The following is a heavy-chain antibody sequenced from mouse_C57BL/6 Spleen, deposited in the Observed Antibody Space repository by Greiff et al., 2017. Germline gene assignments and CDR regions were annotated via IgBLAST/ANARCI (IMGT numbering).Heavy chain of an antibody. V-gene: IGHV5-17*01. D-gene: IGHD1-1*01. Sequence: EVQRVESGGGLVKPGGSLKLSCAASGFTFSDYGMHWVRQAPEKGLEWVAYISSGSSTIYYADTVKGRVTISRDNAKNTLFLQMTSLRSEDTAMYYCARSNYGSSMDYWGQGTSVTVSS. CDR3: ARSNYGSSMDY. CDR1: GFTFSDYG. J-gene: IGHJ4*01. CDR2: ISSGSSTI.